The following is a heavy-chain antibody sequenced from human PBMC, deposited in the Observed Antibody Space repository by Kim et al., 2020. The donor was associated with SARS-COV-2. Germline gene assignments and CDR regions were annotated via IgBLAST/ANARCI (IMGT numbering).Heavy chain of an antibody. Sequence: NPSLKGRVTISVDTSKNQFSLELSSVTAADTAVYYCARVEGGGYSYGLDYWGQGTLVTVSS. D-gene: IGHD5-18*01. J-gene: IGHJ4*02. CDR3: ARVEGGGYSYGLDY. V-gene: IGHV4-59*01.